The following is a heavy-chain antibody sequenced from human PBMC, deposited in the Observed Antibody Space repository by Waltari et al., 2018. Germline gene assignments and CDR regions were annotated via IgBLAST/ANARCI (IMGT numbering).Heavy chain of an antibody. D-gene: IGHD6-13*01. V-gene: IGHV4-34*01. CDR1: GGSFSGYY. J-gene: IGHJ5*02. CDR3: ARGRYSSSWYLEYWFDP. CDR2: INHSGST. Sequence: QVQLQQWGAGLLKPSETLSLTCAVYGGSFSGYYWSWIRQPPGKGLEWIGEINHSGSTNYHPSLKSRVTISVDTSKNQFSLKLSSVTAADTAVYYCARGRYSSSWYLEYWFDPWGQGTLVTVSS.